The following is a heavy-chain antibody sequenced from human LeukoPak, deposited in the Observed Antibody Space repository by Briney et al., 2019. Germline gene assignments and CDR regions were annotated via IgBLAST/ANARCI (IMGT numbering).Heavy chain of an antibody. Sequence: GESLKISCKGSGYSFTSYWIGWVRQMPGKGLEWMGIIYPGDSDTRYSPSFQGQVTISADKSISTAYLQWSSLKASDTAMYYCARLDTAMVTSTRVYDYWGQGTLVTVSS. D-gene: IGHD5-18*01. CDR3: ARLDTAMVTSTRVYDY. CDR1: GYSFTSYW. V-gene: IGHV5-51*01. J-gene: IGHJ4*02. CDR2: IYPGDSDT.